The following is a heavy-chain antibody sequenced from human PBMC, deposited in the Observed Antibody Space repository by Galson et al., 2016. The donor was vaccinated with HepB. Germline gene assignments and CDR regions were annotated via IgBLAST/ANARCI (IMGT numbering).Heavy chain of an antibody. J-gene: IGHJ4*02. D-gene: IGHD5-24*01. CDR1: GFTFSSYS. CDR3: AKGRWDFDS. V-gene: IGHV3-21*01. Sequence: SLRLSCAASGFTFSSYSMNWVRQAPGKGLEWVSSISSSSSYIYYADSVKGRFTISRDNSKNTLYLQMHSLRGEDTAVYYCAKGRWDFDSWGQGTLVTVSS. CDR2: ISSSSSYI.